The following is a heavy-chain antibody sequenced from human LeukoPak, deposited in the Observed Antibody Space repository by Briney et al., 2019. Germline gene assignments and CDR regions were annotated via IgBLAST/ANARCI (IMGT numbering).Heavy chain of an antibody. CDR1: GFTFSSYA. Sequence: GGSLRLSCAASGFTFSSYAMHWVRQAPGKGLEWVAVILYDGSNKYYADSVKGRFTLSRDNSKNTMYLQMNSLRAEDTAVYYCAKGSRVEPVAYCDYWGQGTLVTVSS. D-gene: IGHD2-2*01. J-gene: IGHJ4*02. CDR3: AKGSRVEPVAYCDY. CDR2: ILYDGSNK. V-gene: IGHV3-30-3*01.